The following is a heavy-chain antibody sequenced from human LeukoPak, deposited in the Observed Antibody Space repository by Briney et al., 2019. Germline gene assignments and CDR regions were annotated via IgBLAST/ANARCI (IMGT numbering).Heavy chain of an antibody. CDR3: ARHVSWFDP. CDR1: GGSFSGYY. Sequence: SETLSLTCAVYGGSFSGYYWSWIRQPPGKGLEWIGEINHSGSTNYNPSLKSRVTISVDTSKNQFSLKLSSVIAADTAVYYCARHVSWFDPWGQGTLVTVSS. CDR2: INHSGST. J-gene: IGHJ5*02. V-gene: IGHV4-34*01.